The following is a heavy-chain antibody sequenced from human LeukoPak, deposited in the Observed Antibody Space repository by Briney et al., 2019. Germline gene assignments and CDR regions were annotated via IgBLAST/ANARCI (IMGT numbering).Heavy chain of an antibody. CDR2: ISGTGGST. D-gene: IGHD1-26*01. CDR3: AKDVGELGPFDY. CDR1: GLTLSSNY. J-gene: IGHJ4*02. Sequence: PGGSLRLSCAASGLTLSSNYMSWVRQAPGKGLGWVSGISGTGGSTYYADSVKGRFTVSRDNSKNTLFLQMNSLRAEDTAVYFCAKDVGELGPFDYWGQGALVTVSS. V-gene: IGHV3-23*01.